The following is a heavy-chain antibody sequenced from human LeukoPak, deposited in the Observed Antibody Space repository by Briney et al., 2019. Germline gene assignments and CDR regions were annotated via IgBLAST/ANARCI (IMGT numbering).Heavy chain of an antibody. D-gene: IGHD6-19*01. CDR3: ASYSTWDGSGYTLDY. Sequence: ASVKVSCKASGYTFTDYYMHWVQEAPGKGLEWMGRVDPEDGETIYAEKFQGRVTITADTSTDTAYMELSSLRSEDTAVYYCASYSTWDGSGYTLDYWGQGTLVTVSS. V-gene: IGHV1-69-2*01. CDR2: VDPEDGET. CDR1: GYTFTDYY. J-gene: IGHJ4*02.